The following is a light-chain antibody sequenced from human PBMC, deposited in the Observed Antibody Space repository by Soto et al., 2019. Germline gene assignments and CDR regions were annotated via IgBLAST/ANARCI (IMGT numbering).Light chain of an antibody. J-gene: IGKJ5*01. CDR2: DAS. Sequence: EIVLTQSPATLSLSPGERAILSCRASQSVTSYLVWYQQKPGQAPRLLIYDASNRATGIPARFTGSGSGTDFTLTISSLEPEDFAVYYCQHRYNWPFTFGQGTRLEIK. V-gene: IGKV3-11*01. CDR1: QSVTSY. CDR3: QHRYNWPFT.